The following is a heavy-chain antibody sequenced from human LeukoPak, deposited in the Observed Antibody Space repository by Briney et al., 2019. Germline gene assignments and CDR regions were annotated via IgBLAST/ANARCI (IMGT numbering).Heavy chain of an antibody. J-gene: IGHJ6*03. CDR1: GYTFTSYD. CDR3: ARQSNYDFWSGYSPNYYYMDV. V-gene: IGHV1-8*03. CDR2: MNPNSGNT. Sequence: GASVKVSCKASGYTFTSYDINWVRQATGQGLEWMGWMNPNSGNTGYAQKFQGRVTITRNTPISTAYMELSSLRSEDTAVYYCARQSNYDFWSGYSPNYYYMDVWGKGTTVTVSS. D-gene: IGHD3-3*01.